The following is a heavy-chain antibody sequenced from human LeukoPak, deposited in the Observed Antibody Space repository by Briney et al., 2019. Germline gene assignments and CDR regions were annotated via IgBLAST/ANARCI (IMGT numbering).Heavy chain of an antibody. CDR2: FDPEDGET. D-gene: IGHD6-13*01. CDR1: GYTLSELS. V-gene: IGHV1-24*01. CDR3: ATGIAAAGRRYYYYGMDV. Sequence: ASVKVSCKVSGYTLSELSMHWLRQAPGKGLEWMGGFDPEDGETSYAQKFQGRVTMTEDTSTDTAYMELSSLRSEDTAVYYCATGIAAAGRRYYYYGMDVWGQGTTVTVSS. J-gene: IGHJ6*02.